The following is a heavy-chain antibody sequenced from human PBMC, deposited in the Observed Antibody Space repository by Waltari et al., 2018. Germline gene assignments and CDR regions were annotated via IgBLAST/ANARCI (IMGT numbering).Heavy chain of an antibody. Sequence: QVQLQESGPGLVKPSQTLSLTCTVSGGSISSGRYYWSWIRQPAGKGLEWIGRIYTSGSTNYNPSLKSRVTISVDTSKTQFSLKLSSVTAADTAVYYCARVGRRGYSSSWVDYWGQGTLVTVSS. CDR1: GGSISSGRYY. CDR2: IYTSGST. J-gene: IGHJ4*02. D-gene: IGHD6-13*01. V-gene: IGHV4-61*02. CDR3: ARVGRRGYSSSWVDY.